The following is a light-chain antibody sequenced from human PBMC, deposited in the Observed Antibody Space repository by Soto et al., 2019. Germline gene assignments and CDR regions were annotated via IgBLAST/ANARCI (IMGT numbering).Light chain of an antibody. CDR1: TGTVTSGHY. CDR2: DTS. J-gene: IGLJ2*01. V-gene: IGLV7-46*01. Sequence: QAVVTQEPSLTVSPGGTVTLTCGSSTGTVTSGHYPYWFQQKPGQAPRTLIYDTSNKHSWTPARFSGSLRGGKAALTLSGEQQEDEAEYYCLLPYSGEDVEFGGGTKVTVL. CDR3: LLPYSGEDVE.